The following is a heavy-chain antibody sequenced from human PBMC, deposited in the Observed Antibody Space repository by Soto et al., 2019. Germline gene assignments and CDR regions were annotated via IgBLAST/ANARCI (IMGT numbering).Heavy chain of an antibody. CDR3: ASFVYFSRGRRYSKDY. CDR1: GYTFTSYG. D-gene: IGHD2-15*01. CDR2: ISAYNGNT. V-gene: IGHV1-18*01. Sequence: ASVKVSCKASGYTFTSYGISWVRQAPGQGLEWMGWISAYNGNTNYAQKLQGRVTMTTDTSTSTAYMELRSLRSDDTAVYYCASFVYFSRGRRYSKDYRGQGILVTLFS. J-gene: IGHJ4*02.